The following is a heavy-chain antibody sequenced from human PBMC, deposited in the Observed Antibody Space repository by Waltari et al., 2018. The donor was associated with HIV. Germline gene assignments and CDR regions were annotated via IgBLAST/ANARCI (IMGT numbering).Heavy chain of an antibody. CDR2: IIPILGIA. D-gene: IGHD1-1*01. J-gene: IGHJ4*02. Sequence: QVQLVQSGAEVKKPGSSVKVSCKASGGTFSSYAISWVRQAPGQGLEWMGRIIPILGIANYAQKFQGRVTITADKSTSTAYMEPSSLRSEDTAVYYCARDFLSNSRALRYLDYWGQGTLVTVSS. CDR1: GGTFSSYA. V-gene: IGHV1-69*04. CDR3: ARDFLSNSRALRYLDY.